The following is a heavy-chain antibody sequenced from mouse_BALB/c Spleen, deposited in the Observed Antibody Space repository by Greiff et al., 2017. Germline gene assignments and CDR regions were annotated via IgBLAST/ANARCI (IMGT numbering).Heavy chain of an antibody. CDR3: ASHGYPHWYFDV. V-gene: IGHV3-2*02. CDR1: GYSITSDYA. J-gene: IGHJ1*01. Sequence: DVKLQESGPGLVKPSQSLSLTCTVTGYSITSDYAWNWIRQFPGNKLEWMGYISYSGSTSYNPSLKSRISITRDTSKNQFFLQLNSVTTEDTATYYCASHGYPHWYFDVWGAGTTVTVSS. D-gene: IGHD2-2*01. CDR2: ISYSGST.